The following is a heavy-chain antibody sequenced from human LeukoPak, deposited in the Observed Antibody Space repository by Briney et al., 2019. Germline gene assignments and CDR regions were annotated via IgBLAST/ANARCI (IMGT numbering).Heavy chain of an antibody. V-gene: IGHV3-7*01. CDR3: ASTATCSF. CDR1: GFTFSNYW. J-gene: IGHJ3*01. D-gene: IGHD2-2*01. Sequence: PGGSLRLSCAASGFTFSNYWMTWVRQAPGKGLQWVANIKQDGSEKYYVDSVKGRFTISRDNAKNSLYLQINSLRAEDTAVYYCASTATCSFWGQGTMVTVSS. CDR2: IKQDGSEK.